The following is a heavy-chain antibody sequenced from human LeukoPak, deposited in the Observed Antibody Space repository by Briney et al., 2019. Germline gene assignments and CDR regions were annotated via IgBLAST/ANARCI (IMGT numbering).Heavy chain of an antibody. D-gene: IGHD5-18*01. CDR3: AKGHLDTAMVFWVWDDFDY. V-gene: IGHV3-23*01. J-gene: IGHJ4*02. Sequence: GGSLRLSCAASGFTFSSYAMSWVRQAPGKGLEWVSAISGSGGSTYYADSVKGRFTISRDNSKNTLYLQMNSLRAEDTAVYYCAKGHLDTAMVFWVWDDFDYWGQGTLVTVSS. CDR1: GFTFSSYA. CDR2: ISGSGGST.